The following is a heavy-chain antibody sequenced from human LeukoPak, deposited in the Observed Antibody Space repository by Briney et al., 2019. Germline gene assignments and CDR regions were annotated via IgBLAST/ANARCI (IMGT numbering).Heavy chain of an antibody. CDR1: GGSISSYY. CDR3: ARMVRGYRSSTSCSNWFDP. Sequence: SETLSLTCTVSGGSISSYYWSWIRQPPGKGLEWIGYIYYSGSTNYNPSLKSRVTISVDTSKNQFSLKLSSVTAADTAVYYCARMVRGYRSSTSCSNWFDPWGQGTLVTVSS. D-gene: IGHD2-2*03. J-gene: IGHJ5*02. V-gene: IGHV4-59*01. CDR2: IYYSGST.